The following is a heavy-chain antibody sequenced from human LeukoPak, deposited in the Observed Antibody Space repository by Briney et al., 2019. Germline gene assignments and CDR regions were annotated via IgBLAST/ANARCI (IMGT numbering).Heavy chain of an antibody. CDR1: GYTFTSYG. Sequence: ASVKVSCKASGYTFTSYGISWVRQAPGQGLEWMGWISAYNGNTNYAQKLQGRVTMTTDTSTSTAYMELRSLRSDDTAVYYCARGVHCSSTSCYLISGDYYYMDVWGKGTTVTVSS. CDR2: ISAYNGNT. V-gene: IGHV1-18*01. D-gene: IGHD2-2*01. J-gene: IGHJ6*03. CDR3: ARGVHCSSTSCYLISGDYYYMDV.